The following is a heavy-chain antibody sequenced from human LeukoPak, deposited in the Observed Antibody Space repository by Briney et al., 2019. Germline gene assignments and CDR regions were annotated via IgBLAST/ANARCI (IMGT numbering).Heavy chain of an antibody. CDR2: ISGSGGST. J-gene: IGHJ4*02. D-gene: IGHD4-23*01. CDR3: AKRAVGPFDY. Sequence: GGSLRLSCAASGFTFSSYSMSWVRQAPGKGLAWVSAISGSGGSTYYADSLKGRFTISRDNSKNTLYLQMNSLRAEDTAVYYCAKRAVGPFDYWGQGTLVTVSS. V-gene: IGHV3-23*01. CDR1: GFTFSSYS.